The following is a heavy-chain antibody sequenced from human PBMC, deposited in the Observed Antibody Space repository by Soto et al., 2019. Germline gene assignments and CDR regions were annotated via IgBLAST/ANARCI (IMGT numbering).Heavy chain of an antibody. J-gene: IGHJ3*02. CDR1: GFTFSGHW. CDR3: AREAGYCSRTSCYRRAFDT. V-gene: IGHV3-74*03. D-gene: IGHD2-2*01. Sequence: EVQLVESGGDLVQPGGSLSLSCAASGFTFSGHWMHWVRQVPGKGLEWVSRINTDGGSSAYADSVKGRFTISRDNAKNTLYLQMNGLRAEDTAEYYCAREAGYCSRTSCYRRAFDTWGQGTTVTVSS. CDR2: INTDGGSS.